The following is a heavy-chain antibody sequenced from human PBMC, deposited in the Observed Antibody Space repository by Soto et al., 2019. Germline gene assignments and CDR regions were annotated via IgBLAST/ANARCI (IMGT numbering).Heavy chain of an antibody. D-gene: IGHD6-19*01. J-gene: IGHJ5*02. CDR2: INHSGST. V-gene: IGHV4-34*01. CDR1: GGSFSGYY. CDR3: ARRPGIAVAGTGSWFDP. Sequence: QVQLQQWGAGQLKPSETLSLTCDVYGGSFSGYYWSWIRQPPGKGLECIGEINHSGSTNYNPSLKSRVTISVDTSKNQFSLKLSSVTAADTAVYYCARRPGIAVAGTGSWFDPWGQGTLVTVSS.